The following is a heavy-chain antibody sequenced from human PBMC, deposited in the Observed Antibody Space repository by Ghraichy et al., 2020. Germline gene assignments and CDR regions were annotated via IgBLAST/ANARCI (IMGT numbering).Heavy chain of an antibody. D-gene: IGHD1-26*01. J-gene: IGHJ3*02. CDR1: GGSFSGYY. CDR2: INHSGST. Sequence: SQTLSLTFAVYGGSFSGYYWSWIRQPPGKGLEWIGEINHSGSTNYNPSLKSRVTISVDTSKNQFSLKLSSVTAADTAVYYCARGRGYLGGSYPRASLEIWGQGTMVTVSS. CDR3: ARGRGYLGGSYPRASLEI. V-gene: IGHV4-34*01.